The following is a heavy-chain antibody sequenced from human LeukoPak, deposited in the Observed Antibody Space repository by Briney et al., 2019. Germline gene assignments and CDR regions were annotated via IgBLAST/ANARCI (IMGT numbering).Heavy chain of an antibody. CDR3: AKEEDGYH. CDR2: ISSSSSYI. CDR1: GFTFSSYS. J-gene: IGHJ3*01. D-gene: IGHD5-24*01. Sequence: PGGSLRLSCAASGFTFSSYSMNWVRQAPGKGLEWVSSISSSSSYIYYADSVKGRFTISRDNSKNSLYLQMNSLRTEDTALYYCAKEEDGYHWGQGTMVTVSS. V-gene: IGHV3-21*04.